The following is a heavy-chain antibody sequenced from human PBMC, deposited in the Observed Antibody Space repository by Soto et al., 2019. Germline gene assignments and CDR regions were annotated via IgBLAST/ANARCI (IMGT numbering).Heavy chain of an antibody. CDR3: VTDPVGILDFDY. CDR2: IGTSNSDQ. Sequence: PVGSLRPSCAASGFTFSSYAMNWVRQAPGKGLEWVSYIGTSNSDQHYADSVKGRFIISRDNAKNSLYLQMNRLRDEDTAVYYCVTDPVGILDFDYWGQGTLVTVS. CDR1: GFTFSSYA. D-gene: IGHD1-26*01. J-gene: IGHJ4*02. V-gene: IGHV3-48*02.